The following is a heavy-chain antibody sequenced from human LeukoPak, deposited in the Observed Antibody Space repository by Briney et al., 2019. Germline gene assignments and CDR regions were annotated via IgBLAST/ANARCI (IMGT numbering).Heavy chain of an antibody. Sequence: GGSLRLSCAASGFTFSSYGMHWVRQAPGKGLEWVAVIWYDGSNKYYADSVKGRFTISRDNSKNTLYLQMNSLRAEDTAVYYCARLLRFLEWLDYWGQGTLVTVSS. D-gene: IGHD3-3*01. CDR1: GFTFSSYG. J-gene: IGHJ4*02. CDR2: IWYDGSNK. V-gene: IGHV3-33*01. CDR3: ARLLRFLEWLDY.